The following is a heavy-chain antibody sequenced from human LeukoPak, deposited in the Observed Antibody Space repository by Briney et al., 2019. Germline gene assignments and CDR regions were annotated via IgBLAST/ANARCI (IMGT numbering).Heavy chain of an antibody. V-gene: IGHV4-39*01. CDR2: INYSGST. CDR3: VRQPSTFGISPDYVDF. Sequence: PSETLSLTCTVSGGSFSTTDYYWGWVRQPPGQGLEWIATINYSGSTYYNPSVLSRDTISVDSSKNQFSLNLTSMTAADTSVYYCVRQPSTFGISPDYVDFWGQGILVIVSS. J-gene: IGHJ4*02. CDR1: GGSFSTTDYY. D-gene: IGHD3-16*01.